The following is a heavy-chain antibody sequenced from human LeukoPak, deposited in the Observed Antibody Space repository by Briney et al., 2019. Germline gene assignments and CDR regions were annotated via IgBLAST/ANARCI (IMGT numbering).Heavy chain of an antibody. CDR2: IGYDGTNK. CDR1: GFTFSNYG. V-gene: IGHV3-30*02. Sequence: GGSLRLSCTASGFTFSNYGMHWVRQAPGKGLEWVAFIGYDGTNKYYADSVKGRFTISRDNSKNTVYLQMSSLRAEDTAVYYCARATAYYMDVWGKGTTVTVSS. CDR3: ARATAYYMDV. J-gene: IGHJ6*03. D-gene: IGHD5-18*01.